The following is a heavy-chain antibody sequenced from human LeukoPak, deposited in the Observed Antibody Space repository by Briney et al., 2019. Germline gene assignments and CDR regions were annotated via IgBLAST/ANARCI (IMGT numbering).Heavy chain of an antibody. J-gene: IGHJ4*02. D-gene: IGHD3-22*01. Sequence: GFLRLFCAASGFILSSYGMHWVRQAPGKGLEWGAFIRYDGSNKYYADSVKGRFTISRDNSRNTLYLQMNSLRAEDTALYHCAGGGWGDYYDSSGPELDYWGQGTLVTVSS. CDR2: IRYDGSNK. CDR3: AGGGWGDYYDSSGPELDY. CDR1: GFILSSYG. V-gene: IGHV3-30*02.